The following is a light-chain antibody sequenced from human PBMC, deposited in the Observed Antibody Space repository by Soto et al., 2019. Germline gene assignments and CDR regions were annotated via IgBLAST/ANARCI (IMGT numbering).Light chain of an antibody. CDR1: QSVSSN. V-gene: IGKV3-15*01. Sequence: EIVMTQSPATLSVSPGERATLSCRASQSVSSNLAWYQQKPGQAPRLLIYGASTRAIGIPARFSGSGSETEFTLTISSLQSEDFAIYYCQQYNNWPPMYTFGQGTKLEIK. J-gene: IGKJ2*01. CDR2: GAS. CDR3: QQYNNWPPMYT.